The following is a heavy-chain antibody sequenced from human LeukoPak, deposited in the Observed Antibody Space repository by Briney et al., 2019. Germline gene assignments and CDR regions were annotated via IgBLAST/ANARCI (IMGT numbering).Heavy chain of an antibody. Sequence: PGGSLRLSCAASGFTFSNYAMHWVRQAPGKGLEWVAVISYDGSNKYYADSVKGRFTISRDNSKNTLYLQMNSLRAEDTAVYYCARGPGVSDYWGQGTLVTVSS. V-gene: IGHV3-30-3*01. J-gene: IGHJ4*02. CDR3: ARGPGVSDY. D-gene: IGHD7-27*01. CDR1: GFTFSNYA. CDR2: ISYDGSNK.